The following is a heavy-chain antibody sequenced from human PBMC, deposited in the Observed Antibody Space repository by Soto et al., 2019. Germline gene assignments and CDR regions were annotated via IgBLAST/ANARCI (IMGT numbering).Heavy chain of an antibody. CDR1: GFTFSSYA. CDR3: AKDREIVVVPAAPWYFDY. Sequence: GGSLRLSCAASGFTFSSYAMSWVRQPPGKGLEWVSAISGSGGSTYYADSGKGRFTISRDNSKNTLYLQMNSLRAEDTAVYYCAKDREIVVVPAAPWYFDYWGPGSLVTSPQ. D-gene: IGHD2-2*01. J-gene: IGHJ4*02. V-gene: IGHV3-23*01. CDR2: ISGSGGST.